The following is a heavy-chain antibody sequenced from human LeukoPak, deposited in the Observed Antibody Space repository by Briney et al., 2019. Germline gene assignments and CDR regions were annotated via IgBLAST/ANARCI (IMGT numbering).Heavy chain of an antibody. D-gene: IGHD3-10*01. CDR1: GGSISSSSHY. V-gene: IGHV4-39*07. CDR2: IYYSERT. CDR3: ARDGSALKKIDY. J-gene: IGHJ4*02. Sequence: SETLSLTCSVSGGSISSSSHYWGWIRQPPGKGLEWIGTIYYSERTHYNPSLKSRVTISVDTSKNQFSLKLSSVTAADTAVYYCARDGSALKKIDYWGQGTLVTVSS.